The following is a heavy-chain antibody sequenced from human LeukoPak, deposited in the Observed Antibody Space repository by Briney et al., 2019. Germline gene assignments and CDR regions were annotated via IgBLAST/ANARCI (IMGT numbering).Heavy chain of an antibody. V-gene: IGHV1-2*02. CDR2: INPNSGGT. Sequence: AASVKVSCKASGYTFTSYYMHWVRQAPGQGLEWMGWINPNSGGTNYAQKFQGRVTMTRDTSISTAYMELSRLRSDDTAVYYCARTDYYDSSLIWGQGTMVTVSS. CDR1: GYTFTSYY. D-gene: IGHD3-22*01. J-gene: IGHJ3*02. CDR3: ARTDYYDSSLI.